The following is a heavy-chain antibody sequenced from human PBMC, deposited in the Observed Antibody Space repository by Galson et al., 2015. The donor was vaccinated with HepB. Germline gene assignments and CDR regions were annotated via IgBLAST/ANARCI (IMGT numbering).Heavy chain of an antibody. Sequence: SLRLSCAASGFTVSSNYMSWVRQAPGKGLEWVSVIYSGGSTYYADSVKGRFTISRDNSKNTLYLQMNSLRAEDTAVYYCARFSPVDYFDYWGQGTLVTVSS. CDR1: GFTVSSNY. V-gene: IGHV3-66*01. J-gene: IGHJ4*02. CDR2: IYSGGST. CDR3: ARFSPVDYFDY.